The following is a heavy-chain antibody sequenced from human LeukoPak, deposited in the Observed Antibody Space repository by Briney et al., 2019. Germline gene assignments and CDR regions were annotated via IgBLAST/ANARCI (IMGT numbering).Heavy chain of an antibody. V-gene: IGHV1-18*01. D-gene: IGHD1-26*01. CDR3: ARDQGEEWELLLDY. Sequence: ASVKVSCKASAYTFTSYGISWVRQAPGQGLEWMGWISAYNGNTNYAQKLQGRVTMTTDTSTSTAYMELRSLRSDDTAVYYCARDQGEEWELLLDYWGQGTLVTVSS. J-gene: IGHJ4*02. CDR2: ISAYNGNT. CDR1: AYTFTSYG.